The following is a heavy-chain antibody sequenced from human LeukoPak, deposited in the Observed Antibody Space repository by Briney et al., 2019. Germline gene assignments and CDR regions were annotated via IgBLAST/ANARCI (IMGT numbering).Heavy chain of an antibody. J-gene: IGHJ4*02. CDR2: IYRGDGT. CDR1: GFTGSSHY. V-gene: IGHV3-66*01. CDR3: AKAVATTKYYFDY. Sequence: GGSLRLSCVASGFTGSSHYMSWVRQAPGKGLEWVSVIYRGDGTYYADSVKGRFTISRDNSRNTVYLQMNSLRAEDTAVYYCAKAVATTKYYFDYWGQGTLVTVSS. D-gene: IGHD5-12*01.